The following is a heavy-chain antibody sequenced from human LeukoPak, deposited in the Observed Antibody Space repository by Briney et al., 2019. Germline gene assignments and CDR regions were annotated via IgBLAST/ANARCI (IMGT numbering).Heavy chain of an antibody. J-gene: IGHJ4*02. CDR2: IIPIFGTA. CDR1: GGTFSSYA. CDR3: ARELGWLREDDYRNYFDY. Sequence: SAKVSCKASGGTFSSYAISWVRQAPGQGLEWMGRIIPIFGTANYAQKFQGRVTITTDESTSTAYMELSSLRSEDTAVYYCARELGWLREDDYRNYFDYWGQGTLVTVSS. V-gene: IGHV1-69*05. D-gene: IGHD5-12*01.